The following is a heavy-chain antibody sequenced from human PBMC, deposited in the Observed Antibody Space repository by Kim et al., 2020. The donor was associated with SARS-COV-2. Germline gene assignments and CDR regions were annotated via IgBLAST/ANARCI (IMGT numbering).Heavy chain of an antibody. CDR3: ASFRWEVVVVVIAPYYYY. D-gene: IGHD2-15*01. CDR1: GGSFSGYY. CDR2: INHSGST. V-gene: IGHV4-34*01. Sequence: SETLSLTCAVYGGSFSGYYWSWIRQPPGKGLEWIGEINHSGSTNYNPSLKSRVTISVDTSNNQFSLKLSPVTAPDTAVYDCASFRWEVVVVVIAPYYYY. J-gene: IGHJ6*01.